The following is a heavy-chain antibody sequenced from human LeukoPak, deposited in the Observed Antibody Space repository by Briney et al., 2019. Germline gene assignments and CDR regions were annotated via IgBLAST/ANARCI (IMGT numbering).Heavy chain of an antibody. CDR1: GGTFSSYA. V-gene: IGHV1-69*13. J-gene: IGHJ4*02. D-gene: IGHD2-15*01. CDR3: ARGGYCSGGSCFGYFDY. Sequence: SVKVSCKASGGTFSSYAISWVRQAPGQGLEWMGGIIPIFGTANYAQKFQGRVTITADESTSTAYMELSSLRSDDTAVYYCARGGYCSGGSCFGYFDYWGQGTLVTVSS. CDR2: IIPIFGTA.